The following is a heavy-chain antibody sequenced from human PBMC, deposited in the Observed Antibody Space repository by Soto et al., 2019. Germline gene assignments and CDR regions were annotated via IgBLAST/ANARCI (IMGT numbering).Heavy chain of an antibody. D-gene: IGHD2-21*01. V-gene: IGHV1-58*01. Sequence: VKVSCKASGFTFTSSAVQWVRQARGQRLEWIGWIVVGSGNTNYAQKFQERVTITRDMSTSTAYMELSSLRSEDTAVYYCAADHMGLRYYYYGMDVWGQGTTVTVSS. CDR2: IVVGSGNT. CDR1: GFTFTSSA. CDR3: AADHMGLRYYYYGMDV. J-gene: IGHJ6*02.